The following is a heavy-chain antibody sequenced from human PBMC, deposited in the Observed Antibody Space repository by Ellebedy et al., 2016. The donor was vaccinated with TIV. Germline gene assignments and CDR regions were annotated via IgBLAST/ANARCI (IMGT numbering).Heavy chain of an antibody. CDR3: ARSLLETYNWNDVVFLNY. Sequence: ASVKVSCXASGYTFTSYYMHWVRQAPGQGLEWMGIINPSGGSTSYAQKFQGRVTMTRDTSTSTVYMELSSLRSEDTAVYYCARSLLETYNWNDVVFLNYWGQGTLVTVSS. CDR1: GYTFTSYY. V-gene: IGHV1-46*01. J-gene: IGHJ4*02. D-gene: IGHD1-1*01. CDR2: INPSGGST.